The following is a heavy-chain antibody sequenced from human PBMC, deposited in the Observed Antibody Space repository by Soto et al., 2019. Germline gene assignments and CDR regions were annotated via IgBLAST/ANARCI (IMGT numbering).Heavy chain of an antibody. D-gene: IGHD5-12*01. V-gene: IGHV4-31*03. CDR2: IYYSGST. CDR3: ARRISGYDLYYYYYMDV. CDR1: GGSISSGGYY. J-gene: IGHJ6*03. Sequence: PSETLSLTCTVSGGSISSGGYYWSWIRQHPGKGLEWIGYIYYSGSTYYNPSLKSRVTISVDTSKNQFSLKLSSVTAADTAVYYCARRISGYDLYYYYYMDVWGKGTTVTVS.